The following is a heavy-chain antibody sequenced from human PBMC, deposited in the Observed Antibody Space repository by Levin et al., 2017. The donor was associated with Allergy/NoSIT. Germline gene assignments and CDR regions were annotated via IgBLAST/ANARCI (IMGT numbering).Heavy chain of an antibody. Sequence: GSLRLSCTASGFSFNSYWMHWVRQAPGKGLVWVSRISGDGISTAYADSVKGRFTISRDKAQNTLHLQMNSLRAEDTAVYYCAREDIAAAGYFDYWGQGTLVTVSS. CDR2: ISGDGIST. J-gene: IGHJ4*02. V-gene: IGHV3-74*01. CDR3: AREDIAAAGYFDY. CDR1: GFSFNSYW. D-gene: IGHD6-13*01.